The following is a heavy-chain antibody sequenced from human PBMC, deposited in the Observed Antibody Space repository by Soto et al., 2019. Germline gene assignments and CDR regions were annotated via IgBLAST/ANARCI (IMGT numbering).Heavy chain of an antibody. D-gene: IGHD3-10*01. J-gene: IGHJ5*02. CDR2: IYYSGST. V-gene: IGHV4-59*12. CDR3: AKAGTQYMVRGQIFDP. CDR1: GGXSSSYN. Sequence: PSETLCLTCTVSGGXSSSYNWSWIRQPPGKGLEWIGYIYYSGSTNYNPSLKRRVTISVDTYKNQFSLKRSSVTAADTAVYYWAKAGTQYMVRGQIFDPWGQGSLVTLSS.